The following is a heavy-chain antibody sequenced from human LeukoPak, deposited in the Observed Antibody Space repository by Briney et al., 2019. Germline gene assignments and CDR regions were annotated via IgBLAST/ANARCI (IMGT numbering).Heavy chain of an antibody. Sequence: SETLSLTCTVSGGSISSNSYYWDWIRQPPGKGLEWIGSIYYSGSTYYNPSLKSRVTISRDTSKNQFSLKLTSVTAADTAVYFCARYDSSGRTFDFWGQGTLVTVSS. CDR2: IYYSGST. CDR3: ARYDSSGRTFDF. V-gene: IGHV4-39*07. J-gene: IGHJ4*02. CDR1: GGSISSNSYY. D-gene: IGHD3-22*01.